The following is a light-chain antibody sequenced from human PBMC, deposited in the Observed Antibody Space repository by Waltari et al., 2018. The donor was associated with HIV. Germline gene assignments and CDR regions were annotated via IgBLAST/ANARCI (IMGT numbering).Light chain of an antibody. CDR3: SSYTSSNTYV. V-gene: IGLV2-14*01. Sequence: QSALTQPASVSGSPGQSITISCTGTSSDIGRYNYVSWYQQHPGKAPKLMIYEVNKGPSGVSTRFSGSKSGNTASLTISGLQAEDEADYYCSSYTSSNTYVFGTGARVTVL. CDR1: SSDIGRYNY. CDR2: EVN. J-gene: IGLJ1*01.